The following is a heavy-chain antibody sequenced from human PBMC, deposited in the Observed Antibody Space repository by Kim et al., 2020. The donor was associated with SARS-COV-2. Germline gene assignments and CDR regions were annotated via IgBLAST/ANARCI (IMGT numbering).Heavy chain of an antibody. CDR3: ARVHGDLRGYYYYGMDV. Sequence: SETLSLTCAVYGGSFSGYYWSWIRQPPGKGLEWIGEINHSGSTNYNPSLKSRVTISVDTSKNQFSLKLSSVTAADTAVYYCARVHGDLRGYYYYGMDVWGQGTTVTVSS. CDR2: INHSGST. CDR1: GGSFSGYY. D-gene: IGHD4-17*01. V-gene: IGHV4-34*01. J-gene: IGHJ6*02.